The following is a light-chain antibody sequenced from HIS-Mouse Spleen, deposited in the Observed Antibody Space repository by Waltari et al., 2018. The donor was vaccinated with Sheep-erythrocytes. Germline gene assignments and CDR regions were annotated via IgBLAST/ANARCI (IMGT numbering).Light chain of an antibody. Sequence: SYELTQPPSVSVSPGQTASITCSGDKLGDKYACWYQQKPGQSPVLVSYQDSKRPSGFPERFSGSNSGNTATLTISGTQAMDEADYYCQAWDSSTAVFGGGTKLTVL. J-gene: IGLJ2*01. CDR1: KLGDKY. CDR3: QAWDSSTAV. CDR2: QDS. V-gene: IGLV3-1*01.